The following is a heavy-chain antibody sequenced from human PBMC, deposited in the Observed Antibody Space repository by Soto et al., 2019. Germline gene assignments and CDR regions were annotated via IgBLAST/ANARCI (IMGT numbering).Heavy chain of an antibody. Sequence: GGSLRLSCAASGFTVSSNYMSWVRQAPGKGLEWVSVIYSGGSTYYADSVKGRFTISRDNSKNTLYLQMNSLRAEDTAVYYCAREGLGYSNRYFDYWGQGTLVTVSS. CDR1: GFTVSSNY. CDR3: AREGLGYSNRYFDY. J-gene: IGHJ4*02. D-gene: IGHD4-4*01. V-gene: IGHV3-66*01. CDR2: IYSGGST.